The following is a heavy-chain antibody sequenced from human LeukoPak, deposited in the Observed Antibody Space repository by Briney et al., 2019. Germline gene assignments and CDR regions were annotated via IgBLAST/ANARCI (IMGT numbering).Heavy chain of an antibody. D-gene: IGHD3-9*01. CDR1: GYTFTSYG. V-gene: IGHV1-18*01. CDR3: ATVLRYFDWSSSYFDY. J-gene: IGHJ4*02. Sequence: ASVKVSCKASGYTFTSYGISWVRQAPGQGLEWMGWISAYNGNTNYAQKLQGRVTMTTDTSTSTAYMELRSLRSDDTAVYYCATVLRYFDWSSSYFDYWGQGTLVTVSS. CDR2: ISAYNGNT.